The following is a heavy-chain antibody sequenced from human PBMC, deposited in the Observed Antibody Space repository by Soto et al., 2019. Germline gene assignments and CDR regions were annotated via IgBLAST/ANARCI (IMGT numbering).Heavy chain of an antibody. J-gene: IGHJ5*02. V-gene: IGHV1-8*01. CDR3: ARGDERESARTNLNGWFDP. Sequence: ASVKVSCKASGYTLTSYDINWLRQAKEQGLEWMGWMNPTSGNTGYAQKFQGRVTMTRNTSILTAYMELSRLRSEDTAGYYCARGDERESARTNLNGWFDPWGQGTLVTVSS. CDR2: MNPTSGNT. D-gene: IGHD3-3*01. CDR1: GYTLTSYD.